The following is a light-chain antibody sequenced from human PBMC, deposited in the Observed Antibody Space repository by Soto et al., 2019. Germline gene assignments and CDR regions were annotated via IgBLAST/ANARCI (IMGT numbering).Light chain of an antibody. CDR1: QSISSY. CDR3: QQRYSSLPT. Sequence: DIQMTQSPSSLSASVGDRVTITCRASQSISSYLNWYQQKPGKAPKLLIYAASSLQSGVPSRFSGSGSGTDLTITISSLQPEDFETYYCQQRYSSLPTFGQGTKVDIK. CDR2: AAS. J-gene: IGKJ1*01. V-gene: IGKV1-39*01.